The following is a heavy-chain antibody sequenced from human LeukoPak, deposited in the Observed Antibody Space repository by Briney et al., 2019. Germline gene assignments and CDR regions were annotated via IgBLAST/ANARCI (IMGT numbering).Heavy chain of an antibody. CDR1: GYTYTSYG. CDR3: ARNNYYDSSGYPDY. V-gene: IGHV1-18*01. D-gene: IGHD3-22*01. CDR2: ISAYNGNT. Sequence: ASVKVSCKASGYTYTSYGISWVRQAPGQGLEWMGWISAYNGNTNYAQKLQGRVTMTTDTSTSTAYMELRSLRSDDTAVYYCARNNYYDSSGYPDYWGQGTLVTVSS. J-gene: IGHJ4*02.